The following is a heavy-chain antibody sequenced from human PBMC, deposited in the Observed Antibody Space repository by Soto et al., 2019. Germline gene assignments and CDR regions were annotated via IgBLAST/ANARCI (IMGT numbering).Heavy chain of an antibody. V-gene: IGHV3-9*01. D-gene: IGHD6-19*01. CDR2: ITLNSGSI. Sequence: GGSLRLSCAASGFTFDDYAIHWVRQVPGEGLGWVSGITLNSGSIANANSVKGRFTISRDNAKNSLYVQMNSLRVEDTALYYCAKEAISSAWSGDRKYYFDYWGQGTLVTVSS. CDR1: GFTFDDYA. J-gene: IGHJ4*02. CDR3: AKEAISSAWSGDRKYYFDY.